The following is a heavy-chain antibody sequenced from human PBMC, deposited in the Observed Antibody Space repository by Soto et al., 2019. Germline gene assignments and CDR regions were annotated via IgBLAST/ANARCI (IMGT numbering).Heavy chain of an antibody. D-gene: IGHD3-22*01. CDR1: GGSVSSGNYY. J-gene: IGHJ4*02. Sequence: QVQLQESGPGLVKPSETLSLTCTVSGGSVSSGNYYWSWIRQPPGKGLEWIGYFYYTGRINYNPSLNSQATLIIDASTNQFSRRLSSVTAADTAVYYCARSMFYSDDTNYSPFEYWGQGTLVTASS. CDR2: FYYTGRI. V-gene: IGHV4-61*01. CDR3: ARSMFYSDDTNYSPFEY.